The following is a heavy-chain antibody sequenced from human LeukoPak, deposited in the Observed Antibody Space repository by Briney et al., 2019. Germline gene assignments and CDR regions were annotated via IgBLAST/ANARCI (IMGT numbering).Heavy chain of an antibody. CDR2: ITNSGGST. V-gene: IGHV3-23*01. Sequence: PGGSLRLSCAASGFTFSGYAMSWVRQAPGKGLDWVSGITNSGGSTYYADSVKGRFTISRDNSKNTLYLQMDSLRGDDTALYHCARDPNGDYIGAFDNWGQGTMVTVSS. CDR3: ARDPNGDYIGAFDN. J-gene: IGHJ3*02. CDR1: GFTFSGYA. D-gene: IGHD4-17*01.